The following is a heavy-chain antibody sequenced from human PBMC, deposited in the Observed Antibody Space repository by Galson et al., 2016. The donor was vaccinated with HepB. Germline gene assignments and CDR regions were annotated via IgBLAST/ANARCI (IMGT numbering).Heavy chain of an antibody. CDR2: IHPTPDT. D-gene: IGHD5-12*01. V-gene: IGHV4-4*02. Sequence: SETLSLTCAISGVSITETKWWTWIRQPPGKGLQWIGEIHPTPDTNYNPSLESPVTISVDKSLNQVSLRLTSVTAADTALYYCVRNGGYDLVYWGQGALVTVSS. CDR1: GVSITETKW. J-gene: IGHJ4*02. CDR3: VRNGGYDLVY.